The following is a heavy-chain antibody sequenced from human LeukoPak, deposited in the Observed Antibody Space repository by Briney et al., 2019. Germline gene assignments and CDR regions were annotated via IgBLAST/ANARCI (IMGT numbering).Heavy chain of an antibody. Sequence: GGSLRLSCAASGFTFSSYAMSWVRQAPGKGLEWVSAISGSGGSTYYADSVKGRFTISRDNSKGTLYLQMNNLTPEDTAVYYCARDGGADWGQGTLVTVSS. V-gene: IGHV3-23*01. CDR3: ARDGGAD. CDR2: ISGSGGST. J-gene: IGHJ4*02. CDR1: GFTFSSYA. D-gene: IGHD3-3*01.